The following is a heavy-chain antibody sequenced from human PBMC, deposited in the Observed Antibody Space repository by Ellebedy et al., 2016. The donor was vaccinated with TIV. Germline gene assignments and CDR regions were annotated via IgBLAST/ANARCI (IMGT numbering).Heavy chain of an antibody. CDR3: ARGYSGSPPGN. Sequence: GESLKISXAASGFTFSSYGMHWVRQAPGKGLEWVAVIWYDGSKKYYADSVKGRFTTFRDNSKNTLYLQMNSLRAEDTAVYYCARGYSGSPPGNWGQGTLVIVSS. V-gene: IGHV3-33*01. CDR1: GFTFSSYG. D-gene: IGHD1-26*01. J-gene: IGHJ4*02. CDR2: IWYDGSKK.